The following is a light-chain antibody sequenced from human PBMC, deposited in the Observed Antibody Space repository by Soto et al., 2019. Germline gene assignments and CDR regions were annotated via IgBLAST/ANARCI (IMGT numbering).Light chain of an antibody. Sequence: ALTQSPGTLSSSPGERSTLSCRASQSVSSSYLAWYQQKPGQAPRLLIYDASNRLPGIPDRFSGSGSGTDFTLTINRLEPEDFAVYYCQQYGSSPRTFGQGTKVDIK. CDR1: QSVSSSY. J-gene: IGKJ1*01. V-gene: IGKV3-20*01. CDR2: DAS. CDR3: QQYGSSPRT.